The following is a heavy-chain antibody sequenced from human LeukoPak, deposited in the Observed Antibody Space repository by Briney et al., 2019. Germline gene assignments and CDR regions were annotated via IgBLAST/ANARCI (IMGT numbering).Heavy chain of an antibody. CDR1: GFTFRTYW. Sequence: GGSLRLSCAASGFTFRTYWMTWVRQAPGKGLEWVANIELDGSGKHYVDSLEGRFTISRDNAKNSLYLQMNSLRAEDTAVYYCARGGSLADYWGQGTLVTVSS. CDR3: ARGGSLADY. CDR2: IELDGSGK. V-gene: IGHV3-7*01. J-gene: IGHJ4*02.